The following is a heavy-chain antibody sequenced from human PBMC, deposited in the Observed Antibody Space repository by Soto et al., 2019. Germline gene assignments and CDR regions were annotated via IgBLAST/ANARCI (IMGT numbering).Heavy chain of an antibody. V-gene: IGHV5-51*01. J-gene: IGHJ4*02. CDR2: IHPGDSDT. Sequence: GESLKISCKGSGYSFTTYWIGRVRQMPGNGLEWMGVIHPGDSDTRYSPSFQGQVTISSDKSISTAYLQWISPKASDTAMYDCAISPAVRVFHPGYFDSWGQGTLVTVSS. CDR1: GYSFTTYW. D-gene: IGHD3-10*02. CDR3: AISPAVRVFHPGYFDS.